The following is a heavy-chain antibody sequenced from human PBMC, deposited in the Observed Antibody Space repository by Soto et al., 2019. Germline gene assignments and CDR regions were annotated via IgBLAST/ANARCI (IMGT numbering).Heavy chain of an antibody. V-gene: IGHV3-48*03. Sequence: EVHLVESGGGLVQPGGSLRLSCAASKFSFSSYEVSWVRQAPGKGLEWVSYISSNSGSTIYYAGSVKGRFTISRVNTKNSVYLQMNSLRAEDTAVYYCATTSHAGKKATLDIWGQGIMVTVSS. CDR3: ATTSHAGKKATLDI. CDR1: KFSFSSYE. D-gene: IGHD1-26*01. J-gene: IGHJ3*02. CDR2: ISSNSGSTI.